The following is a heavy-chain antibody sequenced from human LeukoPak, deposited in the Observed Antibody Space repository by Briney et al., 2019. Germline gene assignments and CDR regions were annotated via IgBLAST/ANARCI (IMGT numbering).Heavy chain of an antibody. Sequence: PSETLSLTCTVSGGSISSGDYYWSWIRQPPGKGLEWIGYIYYSGSTYYNPSLKSRVTISVDTSKNQFSLKLSSVTAADTAVYYCAREYTGYSSSMWFDPWGQGTLVTVPS. V-gene: IGHV4-30-4*08. CDR2: IYYSGST. J-gene: IGHJ5*02. CDR1: GGSISSGDYY. D-gene: IGHD6-13*01. CDR3: AREYTGYSSSMWFDP.